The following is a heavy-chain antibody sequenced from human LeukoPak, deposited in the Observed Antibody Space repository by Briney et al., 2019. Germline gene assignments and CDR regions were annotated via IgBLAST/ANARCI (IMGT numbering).Heavy chain of an antibody. CDR2: IYSDGGT. D-gene: IGHD1-26*01. V-gene: IGHV3-66*01. Sequence: PGGSLRLSCATSGLTVSNKYMTWVRQAPGKGLEWVSVIYSDGGTYYADAVGGRFTTSSDNAKNTLYLQMSSLRAEDTAVYYCARVQDSGLFRLYWGQGTLVTVSS. J-gene: IGHJ4*02. CDR1: GLTVSNKY. CDR3: ARVQDSGLFRLY.